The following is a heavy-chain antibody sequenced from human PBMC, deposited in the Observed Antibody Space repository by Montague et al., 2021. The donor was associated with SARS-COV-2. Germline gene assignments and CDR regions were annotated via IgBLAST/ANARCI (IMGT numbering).Heavy chain of an antibody. CDR1: GGSISSSNYY. J-gene: IGHJ3*02. D-gene: IGHD5-12*01. V-gene: IGHV4-39*02. CDR3: ARRGRKLLPVATTIGGFDI. CDR2: IYDSGST. Sequence: SETLSLTCTVSGGSISSSNYYWDWIRQPPGKGLEWIGSIYDSGSTYYNPSLKSRVTISVDTSKNHFSLMLSSVTAADTAVYYCARRGRKLLPVATTIGGFDIWGQGTMVTVSS.